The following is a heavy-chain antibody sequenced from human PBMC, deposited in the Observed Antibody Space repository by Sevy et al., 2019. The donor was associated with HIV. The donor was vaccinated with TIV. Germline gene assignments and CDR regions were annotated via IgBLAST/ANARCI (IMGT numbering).Heavy chain of an antibody. CDR2: ISYEGTET. J-gene: IGHJ4*01. D-gene: IGHD2-2*01. CDR3: ARDGGNSVKWYPLY. V-gene: IGHV3-30-3*01. Sequence: GGSLRLSCAASGFAFSTHAMHWVRQAPGKGLEWVAVISYEGTETFYAASVGGRFTISRDNSKNRLSLQINSLRPEDTAVYYCARDGGNSVKWYPLYWGHGTLVTVSS. CDR1: GFAFSTHA.